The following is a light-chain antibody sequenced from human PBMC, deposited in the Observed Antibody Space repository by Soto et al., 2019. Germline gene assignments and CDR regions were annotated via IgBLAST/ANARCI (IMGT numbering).Light chain of an antibody. CDR3: QQYNSYSRT. Sequence: DIQMTQSPSSLAASVGDRVTSTGRASQSISSWLAWYQQKPGKAPKLLIYDASSSESGVPSRLSGSGSGTEFTLTISSLQPDDFATYYCQQYNSYSRTFGQGTKVDIK. J-gene: IGKJ1*01. CDR2: DAS. V-gene: IGKV1-5*01. CDR1: QSISSW.